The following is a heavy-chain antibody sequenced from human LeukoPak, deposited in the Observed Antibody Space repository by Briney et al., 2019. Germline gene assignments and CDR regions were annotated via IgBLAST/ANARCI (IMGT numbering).Heavy chain of an antibody. J-gene: IGHJ4*02. CDR1: GFTFSSYS. Sequence: GGSLRLSCAASGFTFSSYSTNWVRQAPGKGLEWVSSISSSSSYIYYADSVKGRFTISRDNAKNSLYLQMNSLRAEDTAVYYCARDHGGFDYIDYWGQGTLVTVSS. V-gene: IGHV3-21*01. CDR3: ARDHGGFDYIDY. D-gene: IGHD3-10*01. CDR2: ISSSSSYI.